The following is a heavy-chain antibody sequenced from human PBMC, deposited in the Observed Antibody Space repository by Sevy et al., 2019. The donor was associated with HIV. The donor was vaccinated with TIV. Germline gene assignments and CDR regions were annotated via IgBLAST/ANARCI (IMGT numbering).Heavy chain of an antibody. D-gene: IGHD1-1*01. CDR2: ISYHGTNK. V-gene: IGHV3-30*18. Sequence: GGSLRLSCVASGFSFSSYGMHWVRQAPGKGLEWVALISYHGTNKYYGDSVRGRFTVSRDNSRNTLYLQMDSLRAEDTAVYYCAKISEEVRHTRYPPAYWGQGTLVTASS. CDR1: GFSFSSYG. J-gene: IGHJ4*02. CDR3: AKISEEVRHTRYPPAY.